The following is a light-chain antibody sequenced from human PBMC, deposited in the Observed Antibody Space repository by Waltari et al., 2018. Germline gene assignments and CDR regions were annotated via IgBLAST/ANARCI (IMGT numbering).Light chain of an antibody. J-gene: IGLJ3*02. Sequence: QSALTQPASVSGSPGQSITISCTGTSSYVGSYNLVSWYQQHPGKAPKLMIYEVSKRPSGVSNRFSGSKSGNTASLTISGLQAEDEADYYCCSYAGSSTSWVFGGGTKLTVL. CDR3: CSYAGSSTSWV. V-gene: IGLV2-23*02. CDR2: EVS. CDR1: SSYVGSYNL.